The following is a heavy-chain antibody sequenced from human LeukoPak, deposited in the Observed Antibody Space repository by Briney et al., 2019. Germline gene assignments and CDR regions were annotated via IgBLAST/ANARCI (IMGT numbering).Heavy chain of an antibody. J-gene: IGHJ5*02. Sequence: GESLKISCRGSGYSFTSYWIGWVRQMPGKGLEWTGIIYPGDSDTRYSPSFQGQVTISADKSISTAYLQWSSLKASDTAMYYCARYCSGGSCYSRWFDPWGQGTLVTVSS. V-gene: IGHV5-51*01. CDR3: ARYCSGGSCYSRWFDP. CDR1: GYSFTSYW. CDR2: IYPGDSDT. D-gene: IGHD2-15*01.